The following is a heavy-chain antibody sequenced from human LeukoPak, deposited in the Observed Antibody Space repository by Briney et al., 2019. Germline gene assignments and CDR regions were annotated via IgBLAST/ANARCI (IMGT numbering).Heavy chain of an antibody. CDR2: IYYSGST. D-gene: IGHD5-12*01. CDR1: GGSISSGGYS. CDR3: ARSYSGYDPSWFDP. V-gene: IGHV4-61*08. J-gene: IGHJ5*02. Sequence: SETLSLTCAVSGGSISSGGYSWSWIRQPPGKGLEWIGYIYYSGSTNYNPSLKSRVTISVDTSKNQFSLKLSSVTAADTAVYYCARSYSGYDPSWFDPWGQGTLVTVSS.